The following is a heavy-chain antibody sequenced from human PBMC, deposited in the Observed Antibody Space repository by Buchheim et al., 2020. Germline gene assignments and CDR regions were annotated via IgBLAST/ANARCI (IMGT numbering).Heavy chain of an antibody. D-gene: IGHD2-15*01. Sequence: QVQLVQSGAEVKKPGASVKVSCKASGYTFTDYFIHWVRQAPGQGLEWMGRIDPNSVDTNYAQKFRGRVTMPRDTSITTAYMELSRLQSDDTAVYYCARVGRTCSGNTRYSDLAFWGQGTL. V-gene: IGHV1-2*06. J-gene: IGHJ4*02. CDR2: IDPNSVDT. CDR3: ARVGRTCSGNTRYSDLAF. CDR1: GYTFTDYF.